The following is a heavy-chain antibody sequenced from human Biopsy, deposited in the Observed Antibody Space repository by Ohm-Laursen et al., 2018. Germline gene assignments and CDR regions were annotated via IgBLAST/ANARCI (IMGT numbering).Heavy chain of an antibody. CDR2: MSPNTGNT. Sequence: SSVKVSCKASGYTFTSHDINWVRQATGQGLEWMGWMSPNTGNTVYAQRFQVRVTMTSDTSTGTAYMELTSLTSDDTAVYFCARWETALGRSLDSWGQGTLVAVSS. V-gene: IGHV1-8*01. J-gene: IGHJ4*02. D-gene: IGHD5-18*01. CDR3: ARWETALGRSLDS. CDR1: GYTFTSHD.